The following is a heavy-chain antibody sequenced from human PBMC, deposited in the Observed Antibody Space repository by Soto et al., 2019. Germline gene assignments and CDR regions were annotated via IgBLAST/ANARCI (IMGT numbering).Heavy chain of an antibody. D-gene: IGHD3-10*01. V-gene: IGHV3-21*01. J-gene: IGHJ3*02. CDR1: GFPFRSHS. CDR2: ISSSSSYI. Sequence: PGGSLSLCCAASGFPFRSHSMNWVRQDPGKGLEWVSSISSSSSYIYYADSVKGRFTISRDNAKNSLYLQMNSLRAEDTAVYYCARDRLNSFGEFPTNDAFDIWGQGTMVTVSS. CDR3: ARDRLNSFGEFPTNDAFDI.